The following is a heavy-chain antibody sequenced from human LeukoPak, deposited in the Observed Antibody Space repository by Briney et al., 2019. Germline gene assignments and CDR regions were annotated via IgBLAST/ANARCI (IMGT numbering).Heavy chain of an antibody. D-gene: IGHD5-18*01. CDR3: ARSDTAMTAPFDY. V-gene: IGHV4-61*01. CDR1: GGSVSSGSYY. J-gene: IGHJ4*02. CDR2: IYYSGST. Sequence: PSETLSLTCTVSGGSVSSGSYYWSWIRQPPGKGLEWIGYIYYSGSTNYNPSLKSRVTISVDTSKNQFSLKLSSVTAADTAVYYCARSDTAMTAPFDYWGQGTLVTVSS.